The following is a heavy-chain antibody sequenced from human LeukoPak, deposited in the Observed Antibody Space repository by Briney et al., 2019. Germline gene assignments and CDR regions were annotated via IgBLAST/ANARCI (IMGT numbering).Heavy chain of an antibody. V-gene: IGHV3-30*04. CDR2: ISYDGSNK. J-gene: IGHJ4*02. Sequence: PGRSLRLSCAASGFTFSSYAMHWVRQAPGKGLEWVAVISYDGSNKYYADSVKGRFTISRDNSKNTLYLQMNSLRAEDTAVYYCARRGSGSNCFDYWGQGTLVTVSS. D-gene: IGHD1-26*01. CDR3: ARRGSGSNCFDY. CDR1: GFTFSSYA.